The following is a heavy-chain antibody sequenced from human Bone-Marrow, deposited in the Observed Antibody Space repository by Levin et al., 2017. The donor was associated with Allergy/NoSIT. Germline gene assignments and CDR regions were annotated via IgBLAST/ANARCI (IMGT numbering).Heavy chain of an antibody. CDR1: GGSLASHY. V-gene: IGHV4-59*11. Sequence: SQTLSLTCTVSGGSLASHYWNWIRQSPGKGLEWIGYIYSSGTTSYNPSLESRVSMSIDTSKNQFSLWLNSVTAADTAVYFCARGGRLAHVVLSHHLDSWGQGTLVSVSS. J-gene: IGHJ4*02. CDR3: ARGGRLAHVVLSHHLDS. D-gene: IGHD3-16*01. CDR2: IYSSGTT.